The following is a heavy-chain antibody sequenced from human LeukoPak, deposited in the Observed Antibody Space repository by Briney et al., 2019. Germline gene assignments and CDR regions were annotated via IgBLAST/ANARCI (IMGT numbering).Heavy chain of an antibody. CDR2: IYHSGDT. Sequence: SETLSLTCLVSGASISGHYWSWLRQPPGKGLEWIGYIYHSGDTRYTSSLKSRVTMSLDTSKNNFSLKLSAVTAADTAVYYCARGNGMATFPWDSWGQGTLVTVSS. CDR1: GASISGHY. CDR3: ARGNGMATFPWDS. D-gene: IGHD5-24*01. J-gene: IGHJ4*02. V-gene: IGHV4-59*11.